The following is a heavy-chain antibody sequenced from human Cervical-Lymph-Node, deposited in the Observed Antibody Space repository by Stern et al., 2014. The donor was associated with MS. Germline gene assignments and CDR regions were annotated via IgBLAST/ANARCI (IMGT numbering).Heavy chain of an antibody. CDR2: INHSGST. Sequence: QVQLQQWGAGLLQPSESLALNCAVYGGSFSGYYWSWIRQPPGKGLEWIGEINHSGSTNYNPSLKSRVTISVDTSKNQISLKLSSVTAADTAVYYCARGGVVVTTSVPFAFDIWGQGTMVAVSS. CDR1: GGSFSGYY. CDR3: ARGGVVVTTSVPFAFDI. J-gene: IGHJ3*02. V-gene: IGHV4-34*01. D-gene: IGHD2-21*02.